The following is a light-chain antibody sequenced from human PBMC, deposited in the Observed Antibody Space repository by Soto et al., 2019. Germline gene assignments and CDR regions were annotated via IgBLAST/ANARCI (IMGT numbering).Light chain of an antibody. CDR2: GAS. V-gene: IGKV3-20*01. J-gene: IGKJ2*01. Sequence: EIVLTQSPGTLSLSPGERATLSCRASQSVSSSYLAWYQQKPGQAPRLLIYGASSRATGIPDRFSGSGSGTDHTLTISRLVHEALVVYYGQQYSSSPYTGGGGTELEIK. CDR1: QSVSSSY. CDR3: QQYSSSPYT.